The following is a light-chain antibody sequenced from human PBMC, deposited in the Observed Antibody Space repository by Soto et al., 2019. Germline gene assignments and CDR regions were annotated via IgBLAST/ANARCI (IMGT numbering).Light chain of an antibody. CDR3: QHYNS. CDR1: QSISSW. V-gene: IGKV1-5*01. J-gene: IGKJ2*01. Sequence: DIQMTQSPSTMSASVGDRVTITCRASQSISSWLAWYQQKPWKAPKLLIYDASSLESGVPSRFSGSGSGTEFTRTISILQPDDFATYYYQHYNSFGQGTKREIK. CDR2: DAS.